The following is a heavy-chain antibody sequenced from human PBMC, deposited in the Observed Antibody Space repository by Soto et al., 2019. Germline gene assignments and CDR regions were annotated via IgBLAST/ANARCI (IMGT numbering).Heavy chain of an antibody. Sequence: EVQLVESGGGLVQPGGSLRLSCAASGFTLSSYWMSWVRQAPGKGLEGVANIKQDGSEKYYVDSVKGRFTISRDTAKSSLYLQLNRLRAEDTAVYYCAREYGSSYSPRYYGMDVWGQGTTVTVSS. V-gene: IGHV3-7*05. CDR3: AREYGSSYSPRYYGMDV. CDR1: GFTLSSYW. CDR2: IKQDGSEK. D-gene: IGHD6-13*01. J-gene: IGHJ6*02.